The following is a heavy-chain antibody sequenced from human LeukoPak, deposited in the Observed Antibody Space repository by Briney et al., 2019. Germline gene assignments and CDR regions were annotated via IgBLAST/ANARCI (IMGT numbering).Heavy chain of an antibody. CDR2: ISGSGGST. CDR1: GFNISDFW. J-gene: IGHJ6*02. D-gene: IGHD3-10*01. CDR3: ANGKGAGSYGDYYYYGLDV. Sequence: GGSLRLSCAASGFNISDFWMTWVRQAPGKGLEWVSAISGSGGSTYYADSVKGRFTISRDNSKNTLYLQMNSLRAEDTAVYYCANGKGAGSYGDYYYYGLDVWGQGTTVTVSS. V-gene: IGHV3-23*01.